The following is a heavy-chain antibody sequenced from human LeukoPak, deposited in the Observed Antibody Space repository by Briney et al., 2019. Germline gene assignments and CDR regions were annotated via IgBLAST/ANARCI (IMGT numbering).Heavy chain of an antibody. V-gene: IGHV4-59*12. CDR1: GGSISSYY. D-gene: IGHD6-13*01. Sequence: SETLSLTCTVSGGSISSYYWSWIRQPPGKGLEWIGYIYYSGSTNYNPSLKSRVTISVDRSKNQFSLKLSSVTAADTAVYYCARVVAAAGDVDPWGQGTLVTVSS. CDR3: ARVVAAAGDVDP. J-gene: IGHJ5*02. CDR2: IYYSGST.